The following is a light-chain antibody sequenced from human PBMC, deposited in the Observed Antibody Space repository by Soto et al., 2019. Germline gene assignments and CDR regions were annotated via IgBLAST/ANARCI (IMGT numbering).Light chain of an antibody. Sequence: DIQMTQSPSTLSGSVGDRVTITCRASQTISSWLAWYQQKPGKAPKLLIYKAPTLKSGVPSRFSGSGSGTEFTLTISSLQPDDFATYYCQHYNSYSEALGPGTKVDIK. V-gene: IGKV1-5*03. CDR2: KAP. CDR3: QHYNSYSEA. CDR1: QTISSW. J-gene: IGKJ1*01.